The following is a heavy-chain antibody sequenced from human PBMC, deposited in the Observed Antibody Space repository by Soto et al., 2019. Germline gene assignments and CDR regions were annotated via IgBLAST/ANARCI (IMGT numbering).Heavy chain of an antibody. CDR2: ISGSGGST. Sequence: GGSLGLSCAASGFTFSSYWMFWVRQAPGKGLVWVSAISGSGGSTYYADSVKGRFTISRDNSKNTLYLQMNSLRAEDTAVYYCAKENGYSSSWFEFDYWGQGTLVTVSS. J-gene: IGHJ4*02. CDR3: AKENGYSSSWFEFDY. CDR1: GFTFSSYW. V-gene: IGHV3-23*01. D-gene: IGHD6-13*01.